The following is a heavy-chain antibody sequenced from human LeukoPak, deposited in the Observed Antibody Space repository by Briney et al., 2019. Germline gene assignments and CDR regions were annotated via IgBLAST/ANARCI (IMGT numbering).Heavy chain of an antibody. V-gene: IGHV1-18*01. CDR2: ISTHNGNT. CDR1: GYTFTSYG. Sequence: ASVKVSCKASGYTFTSYGMSWVRLAPGQGLEWMGWISTHNGNTNYAQKLQGRVTMTTDTSTSTAYMELRSLRSDDTAVYYCARDQYSSGYLGYWGQGTLVTVSS. J-gene: IGHJ4*02. D-gene: IGHD3-22*01. CDR3: ARDQYSSGYLGY.